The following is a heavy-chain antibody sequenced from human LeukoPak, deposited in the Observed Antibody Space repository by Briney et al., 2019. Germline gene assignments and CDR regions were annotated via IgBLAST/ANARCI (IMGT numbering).Heavy chain of an antibody. Sequence: PGGSLRLSCAASGFTFSSSAMSWVRQAPGKGLEWVSAISNNGGYTYYTDSVQGRFTISRDNSKNTLYLQMNSLRAEDTAVYYCAKGPRPLYCSGGSCYFDYWGQGTLVTVSS. CDR2: ISNNGGYT. J-gene: IGHJ4*02. CDR3: AKGPRPLYCSGGSCYFDY. D-gene: IGHD2-15*01. CDR1: GFTFSSSA. V-gene: IGHV3-23*01.